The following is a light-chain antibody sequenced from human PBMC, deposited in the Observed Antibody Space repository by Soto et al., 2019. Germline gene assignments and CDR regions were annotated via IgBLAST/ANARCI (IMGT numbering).Light chain of an antibody. CDR1: QSFSSNY. V-gene: IGKV3-20*01. CDR2: GAT. J-gene: IGKJ1*01. CDR3: QNYSSLWT. Sequence: VVLTQSPGTLSLSPGERATLSCRASQSFSSNYLAWYQQKPGQAPRILIYGATTRATGIPDRFSGSESGKDFTFTFSHLEPEDSAVYYCQNYSSLWTFGKGTK.